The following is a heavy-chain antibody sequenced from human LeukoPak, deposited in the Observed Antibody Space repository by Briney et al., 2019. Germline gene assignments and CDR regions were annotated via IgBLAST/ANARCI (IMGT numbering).Heavy chain of an antibody. CDR1: GFSLSTSGQG. V-gene: IGHV2-5*02. J-gene: IGHJ4*02. CDR3: AHRRSGYNWNHGDFDY. Sequence: SGPTLLNPTKTLTLTSSFSGFSLSTSGQGAGWIRQSPGKALESLAPIYWDDDKRYSPSLRTRLTIVKDTSNNQVVLIMTNVDPADTATYYCAHRRSGYNWNHGDFDYWGQGNLVTVSS. D-gene: IGHD1-14*01. CDR2: IYWDDDK.